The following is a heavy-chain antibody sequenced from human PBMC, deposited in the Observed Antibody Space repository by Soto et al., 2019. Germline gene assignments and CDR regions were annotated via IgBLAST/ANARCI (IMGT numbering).Heavy chain of an antibody. CDR2: IKSKSDGGTT. J-gene: IGHJ2*01. Sequence: EVQLVESGGGLVKPGGSLRLSRAASGFTFSNAWMSWVRQAPGKGLEWVGHIKSKSDGGTTDFGAPVEGRFTISRDDSKNTLYLQMNSLQTEDTAVYYCITRDADKPRRYFDLWGRGTLVTVSS. CDR3: ITRDADKPRRYFDL. CDR1: GFTFSNAW. V-gene: IGHV3-15*01. D-gene: IGHD2-2*01.